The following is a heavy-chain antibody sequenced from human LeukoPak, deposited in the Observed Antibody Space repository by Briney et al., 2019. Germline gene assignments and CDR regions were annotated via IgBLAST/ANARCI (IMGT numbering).Heavy chain of an antibody. CDR1: GYTFTSYG. CDR3: ARGLRYCSSTSCPQ. CDR2: ISAYNGNT. J-gene: IGHJ4*02. Sequence: ASVKVSCKASGYTFTSYGISWVRQAPGQGLEWMGWISAYNGNTNYAQKLQGRVTMTTDTSTSTACMELRSLRSDDTAVYYCARGLRYCSSTSCPQWGQGTLVTVSS. D-gene: IGHD2-2*01. V-gene: IGHV1-18*01.